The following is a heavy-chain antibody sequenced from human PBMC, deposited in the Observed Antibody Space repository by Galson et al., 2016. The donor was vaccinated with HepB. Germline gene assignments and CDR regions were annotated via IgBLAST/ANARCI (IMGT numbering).Heavy chain of an antibody. CDR3: AGVKFVVMVSGIPPRGLDH. Sequence: SVKVSCKASGYTFTSYGIGWVRQAPGQGLEWMGWINAYNGDTSHAQKLQGRVTMTTDTSTRTAYMELRSLRSDDTAVYYRAGVKFVVMVSGIPPRGLDHWGQGTLVTVSS. J-gene: IGHJ4*01. CDR2: INAYNGDT. V-gene: IGHV1-18*01. D-gene: IGHD2-8*01. CDR1: GYTFTSYG.